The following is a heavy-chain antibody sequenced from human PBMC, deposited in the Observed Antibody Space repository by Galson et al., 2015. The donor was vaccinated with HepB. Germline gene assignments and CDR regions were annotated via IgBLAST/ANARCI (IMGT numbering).Heavy chain of an antibody. J-gene: IGHJ6*03. CDR2: ISSSSSYI. D-gene: IGHD2-2*02. CDR1: GFSFISYS. CDR3: ANIRSYYQYMDD. Sequence: SLRLSCAASGFSFISYSMNWVRQAPGKGLEWVSSISSSSSYIYYADSVKGRFTISRDNAKNSLYLQMNSLRAEDTAVYYCANIRSYYQYMDDWGKGTTVTVSS. V-gene: IGHV3-21*01.